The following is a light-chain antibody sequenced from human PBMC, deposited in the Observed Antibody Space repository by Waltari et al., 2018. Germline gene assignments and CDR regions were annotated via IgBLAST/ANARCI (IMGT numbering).Light chain of an antibody. CDR3: QQTYSHFRT. Sequence: DIRMTQSPPSLPASVGHSFPITCRASQGISSYLNWYQQKPGQAPKLLIYAASSLQSGVASRFSGSGFGTDFTLTINSLQPEDFAVYFCQQTYSHFRTFGQGTKVDVK. CDR2: AAS. CDR1: QGISSY. V-gene: IGKV1-39*01. J-gene: IGKJ1*01.